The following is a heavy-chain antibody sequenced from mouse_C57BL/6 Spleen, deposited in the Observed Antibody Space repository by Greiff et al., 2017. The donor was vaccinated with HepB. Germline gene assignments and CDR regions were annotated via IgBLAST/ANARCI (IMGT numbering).Heavy chain of an antibody. CDR1: GFTFSSYA. CDR2: ISDGGSYT. J-gene: IGHJ1*03. D-gene: IGHD2-5*01. V-gene: IGHV5-4*03. CDR3: ARGYYSNYGYFDV. Sequence: EVKLVESGGGLVKPGGSLKLSCAASGFTFSSYAMSWVRQTPEKRLEWVATISDGGSYTYYPDNVKGRFTISRDNAKNNLYLQMSHLKSEDTAMYYCARGYYSNYGYFDVWGTGTTVTVSS.